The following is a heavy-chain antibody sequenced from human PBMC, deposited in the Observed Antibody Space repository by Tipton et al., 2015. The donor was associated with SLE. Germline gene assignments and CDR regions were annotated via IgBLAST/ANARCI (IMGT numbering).Heavy chain of an antibody. D-gene: IGHD3-10*01. J-gene: IGHJ4*02. Sequence: VQLVQSGGGLVQPGRSLRLSCTGSAFIFGDYVVSWFRQAPGKGLEWVGFIRSYLEPYGGTTEYAASVKGRFTISREDFKSIAYLQMNNLKTEDTATYYCTRGTWSFFDYWGQGTLVTVSS. CDR3: TRGTWSFFDY. CDR1: AFIFGDYV. CDR2: IRSYLEPYGGTT. V-gene: IGHV3-49*03.